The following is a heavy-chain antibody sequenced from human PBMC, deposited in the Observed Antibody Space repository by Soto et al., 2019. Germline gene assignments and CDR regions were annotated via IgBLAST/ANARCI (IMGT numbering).Heavy chain of an antibody. CDR1: GFTVSSHH. CDR3: ARGLDTAKSGY. D-gene: IGHD5-18*01. Sequence: VGSLRLSCAASGFTVSSHHMTCVRQAPGRGPEWVSTIYPAGNTFYADSVKGRFTNSRDTSKNMLSLQMNSLRADDTAVYYCARGLDTAKSGYWGQGTLVTVS. CDR2: IYPAGNT. J-gene: IGHJ4*02. V-gene: IGHV3-53*01.